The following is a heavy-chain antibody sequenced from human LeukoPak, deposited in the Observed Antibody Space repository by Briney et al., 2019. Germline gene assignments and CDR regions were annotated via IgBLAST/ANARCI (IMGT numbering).Heavy chain of an antibody. CDR2: ISYDGSYN. CDR1: GFTFSSYG. Sequence: GGSLRLSCAASGFTFSSYGTHWVRQAPGKGLEWVAVISYDGSYNYYADSVKGRFTISRDNSKNTLYLQMDSLTAEDTAVYYCASSAYYRSDYWGQGTLVTVSS. D-gene: IGHD3-22*01. J-gene: IGHJ4*02. CDR3: ASSAYYRSDY. V-gene: IGHV3-30*03.